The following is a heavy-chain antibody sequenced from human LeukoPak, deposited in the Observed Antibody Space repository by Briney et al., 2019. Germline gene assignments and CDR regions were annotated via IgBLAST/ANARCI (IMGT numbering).Heavy chain of an antibody. J-gene: IGHJ6*03. D-gene: IGHD6-13*01. CDR2: INHSGST. V-gene: IGHV4-34*01. Sequence: SETLSLTCAVYGGSFSGYYWSWIRQPPGKGLEWIGEINHSGSTNYNPSLKSRVTISVDTSKNQFSLKLSSVTAADTAVYYCAREVDPYSSSWYAHLIYYYYMDVWGKGTTVTISS. CDR3: AREVDPYSSSWYAHLIYYYYMDV. CDR1: GGSFSGYY.